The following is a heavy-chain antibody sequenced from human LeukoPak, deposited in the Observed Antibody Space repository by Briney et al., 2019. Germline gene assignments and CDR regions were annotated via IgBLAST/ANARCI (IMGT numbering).Heavy chain of an antibody. CDR3: ARQMNTVTADY. Sequence: PSGTLSLTCTVSGGSISSSSYFWGWIRQPPGKGLEWIGSIFYSGSTYYNPSLNSRVTISIDTSKDQFSLRLSSVTAADTAVYYCARQMNTVTADYWGQGTLVTVSS. CDR2: IFYSGST. D-gene: IGHD4-17*01. CDR1: GGSISSSSYF. J-gene: IGHJ4*02. V-gene: IGHV4-39*01.